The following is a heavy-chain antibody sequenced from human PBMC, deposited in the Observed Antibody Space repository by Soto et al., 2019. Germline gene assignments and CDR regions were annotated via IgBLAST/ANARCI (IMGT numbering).Heavy chain of an antibody. V-gene: IGHV4-30-2*01. CDR1: GGSISSGGYS. CDR3: ARSPVGGKVRHWYFDL. J-gene: IGHJ2*01. CDR2: IYHSGST. Sequence: QLQLQESGSGLVKPSQTLSLTCAVSGGSISSGGYSWSWIRQPPGKGLEWIGYIYHSGSTYYNPFLKSRVTISVDRSKNQFSLKLSSVTAADTAVYYCARSPVGGKVRHWYFDLWGRGTLVTVSS. D-gene: IGHD2-15*01.